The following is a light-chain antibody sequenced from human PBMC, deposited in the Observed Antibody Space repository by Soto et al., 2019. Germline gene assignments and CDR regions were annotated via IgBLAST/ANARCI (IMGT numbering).Light chain of an antibody. Sequence: QSALTQPASVSGSPGQSITISCTGTSSDVGGYNYVSWYQQHPGKAPKLMIYEVSNRPSGVSNRFSGSKSGNTASLTISGLQAGDEADYYGSSYTSSSTPYVFGTGTTLTVL. CDR1: SSDVGGYNY. CDR2: EVS. V-gene: IGLV2-14*01. J-gene: IGLJ1*01. CDR3: SSYTSSSTPYV.